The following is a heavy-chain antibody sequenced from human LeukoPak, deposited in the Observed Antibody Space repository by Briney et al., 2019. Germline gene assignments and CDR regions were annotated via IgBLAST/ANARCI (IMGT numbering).Heavy chain of an antibody. J-gene: IGHJ4*02. CDR3: ARGLWFGGSASFDY. Sequence: ASVKVSCKASGYTFTSYDINWVRQATGQGLEWMGWMNPNSGNTGYAQKFQGRVTMTRNTSISTAYMELRSLRSDDTAVYYCARGLWFGGSASFDYWGQGTLVTVSS. D-gene: IGHD3-10*01. V-gene: IGHV1-8*01. CDR2: MNPNSGNT. CDR1: GYTFTSYD.